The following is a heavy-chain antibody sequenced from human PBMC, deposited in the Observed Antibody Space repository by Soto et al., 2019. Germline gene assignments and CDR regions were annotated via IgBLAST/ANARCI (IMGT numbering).Heavy chain of an antibody. CDR1: GLTVSSNY. CDR2: IYSGGST. D-gene: IGHD5-12*01. J-gene: IGHJ6*03. V-gene: IGHV3-66*01. Sequence: PGGSLRLSCAASGLTVSSNYMSWVRQAPGKGLEWVSVIYSGGSTYYADSVKGRFTISRDSSKNTLYLQMNSLRVEDTAVYYCAKENSGNDIYYYYMDVWGKGTTVTVS. CDR3: AKENSGNDIYYYYMDV.